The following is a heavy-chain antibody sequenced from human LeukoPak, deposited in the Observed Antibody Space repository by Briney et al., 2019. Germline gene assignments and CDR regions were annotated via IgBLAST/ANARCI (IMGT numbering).Heavy chain of an antibody. Sequence: GESLKISCKGSGYSFTSYWIGWVRQMPGKGLEWMGITYPGDSDTRYSPSFQGQVTISADKSISTAYLQWSSLKASDTAMYYCARPGGDDYGDYGWFDPWGQGTLVTVSS. V-gene: IGHV5-51*01. D-gene: IGHD4-17*01. J-gene: IGHJ5*02. CDR2: TYPGDSDT. CDR1: GYSFTSYW. CDR3: ARPGGDDYGDYGWFDP.